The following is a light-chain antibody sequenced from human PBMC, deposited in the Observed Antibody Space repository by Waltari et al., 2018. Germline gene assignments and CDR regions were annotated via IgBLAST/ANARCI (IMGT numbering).Light chain of an antibody. CDR3: HQSSSLPIT. Sequence: PSPEFHTVTPKKKVTIACRASQSIGSSLHWYQQKPDQSPKLLIKYASQSISGVPSRFSGSGSGTDFTLTINSLEAEDAATYFCHQSSSLPITFGQGTRLEI. J-gene: IGKJ5*01. CDR2: YAS. V-gene: IGKV6-21*02. CDR1: QSIGSS.